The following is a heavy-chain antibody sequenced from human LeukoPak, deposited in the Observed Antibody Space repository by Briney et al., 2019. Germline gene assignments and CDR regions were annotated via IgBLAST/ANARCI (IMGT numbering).Heavy chain of an antibody. CDR1: GYTFSSYG. V-gene: IGHV3-33*01. J-gene: IGHJ4*02. Sequence: SCKASGYTFSSYGMHWVRQAPGKGLEWVAVMRYDGSNKYYADSVKGRFTISRDNSKNTLYLQMNSLRAEDTAVYYCARDGGAAAGYFDYWGQGTLVTVSS. CDR2: MRYDGSNK. CDR3: ARDGGAAAGYFDY. D-gene: IGHD6-13*01.